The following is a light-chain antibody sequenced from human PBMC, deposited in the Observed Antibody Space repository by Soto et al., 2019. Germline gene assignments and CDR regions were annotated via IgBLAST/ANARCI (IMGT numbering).Light chain of an antibody. CDR1: QSITNY. CDR2: AAS. CDR3: QQSYSTPWT. Sequence: DIQMTQSPSSLSASVGDRVSITCRASQSITNYLNWYQQKPGEAPKVLIYAASRLRSGVPPRFSGSGSGTDFTLTISTLQPEDFATYYCQQSYSTPWTFGQGTKVEV. V-gene: IGKV1-39*01. J-gene: IGKJ1*01.